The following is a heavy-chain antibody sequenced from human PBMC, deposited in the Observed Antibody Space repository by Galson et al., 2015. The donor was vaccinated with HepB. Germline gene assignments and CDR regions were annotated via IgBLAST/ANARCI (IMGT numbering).Heavy chain of an antibody. V-gene: IGHV3-21*01. CDR1: EFTFSSHT. J-gene: IGHJ5*01. CDR2: IDPSGSYI. Sequence: SLRLSCAASEFTFSSHTMNWVRQAPGKGLEWVSSIDPSGSYIYYADSVKGRFTMSRNNARNSVYLQMNSLRAEDTAVYYCARDTNYADSWGQGTLVTVSS. CDR3: ARDTNYADS. D-gene: IGHD1-7*01.